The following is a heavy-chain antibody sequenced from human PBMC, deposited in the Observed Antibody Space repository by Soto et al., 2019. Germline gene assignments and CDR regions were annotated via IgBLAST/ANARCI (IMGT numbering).Heavy chain of an antibody. D-gene: IGHD6-13*01. CDR3: ARVPLGAALRFYYYYGMDV. CDR1: GYTFSRYG. CDR2: ISAYSGNT. V-gene: IGHV1-18*04. Sequence: ASVKVSCKASGYTFSRYGISWVRQAPGQGLEWLGWISAYSGNTNYAQKLQDRVTMTTDTSTSTASMELRSLTSGDTAVYYCARVPLGAALRFYYYYGMDVWGTGTTVTVSS. J-gene: IGHJ6*04.